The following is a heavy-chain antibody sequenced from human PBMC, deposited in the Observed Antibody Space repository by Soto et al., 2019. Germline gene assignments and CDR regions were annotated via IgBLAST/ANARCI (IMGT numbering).Heavy chain of an antibody. D-gene: IGHD3-10*01. CDR3: ARLVYDTRLNYMYFDF. V-gene: IGHV4-4*02. CDR2: IFHDGTA. Sequence: SETLSLTFAVSGVSLTSGNWWTWVRQSPQRGLEYIGEIFHDGTANYYPSFERRVAMSVDTSRNQFSLKLTSVTAADTAVYFCARLVYDTRLNYMYFDFWGPGTLVTVSS. J-gene: IGHJ4*02. CDR1: GVSLTSGNW.